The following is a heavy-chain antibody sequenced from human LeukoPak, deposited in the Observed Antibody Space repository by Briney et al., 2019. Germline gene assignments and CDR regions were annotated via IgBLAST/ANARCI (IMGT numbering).Heavy chain of an antibody. J-gene: IGHJ3*02. CDR3: ARGNRLYSSSWSSLPFDI. V-gene: IGHV1-8*01. D-gene: IGHD6-13*01. CDR1: GYTFTNCD. Sequence: ASVKVSCKASGYTFTNCDINWVRQATGQGLEWMGWMNPRSGYTGYLQKFQGRVTMTGSTSISTAYLELNSLTSEDTAVYYCARGNRLYSSSWSSLPFDIWGQGSMVTVSS. CDR2: MNPRSGYT.